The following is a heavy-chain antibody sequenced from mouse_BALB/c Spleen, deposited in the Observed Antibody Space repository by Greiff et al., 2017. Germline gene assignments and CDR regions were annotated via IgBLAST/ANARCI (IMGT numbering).Heavy chain of an antibody. V-gene: IGHV2-9*02. CDR3: ARYYYGSHWYFDV. Sequence: QVQLQESGPGLVAPSQSLSITCPVSGFSFPSFCVHLVRPPPGKGLEWLGVIWAGGSTNYNSALMSRLSISKDNSKSQVFLKMNSLQTDDTAMYYCARYYYGSHWYFDVWGAGTTVTVSS. CDR1: GFSFPSFC. CDR2: IWAGGST. J-gene: IGHJ1*01. D-gene: IGHD1-1*01.